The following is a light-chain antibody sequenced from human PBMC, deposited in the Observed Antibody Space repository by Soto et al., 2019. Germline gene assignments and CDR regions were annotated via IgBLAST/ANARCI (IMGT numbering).Light chain of an antibody. J-gene: IGLJ3*02. CDR1: SGHSSYA. CDR3: QTWGTGTWV. V-gene: IGLV4-69*01. CDR2: LNSDGSH. Sequence: QPVLTQSPSASASLGASVKLTCTLSSGHSSYAIAWHQQQPEKGPRYLMKLNSDGSHSKGDGIPDRFSGSSSGAERYLTISSLPSEDEADYYCQTWGTGTWVFGGGTKLTVL.